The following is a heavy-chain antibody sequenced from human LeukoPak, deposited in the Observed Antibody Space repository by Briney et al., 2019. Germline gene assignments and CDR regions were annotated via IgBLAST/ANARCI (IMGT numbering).Heavy chain of an antibody. CDR1: GHTFTTYY. D-gene: IGHD1-14*01. CDR3: AKETPNTGWFDP. Sequence: GASVKVSCKASGHTFTTYYVHLVRQAPGQGLEWMGVINPSGDGTNYPQRFQGRGTLTRDTSTSTVYMELSSLRSEDTAIYYCAKETPNTGWFDPWGQGTLVTVSS. J-gene: IGHJ5*02. CDR2: INPSGDGT. V-gene: IGHV1-46*01.